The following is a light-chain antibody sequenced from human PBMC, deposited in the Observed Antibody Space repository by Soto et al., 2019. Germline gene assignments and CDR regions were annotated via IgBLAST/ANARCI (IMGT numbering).Light chain of an antibody. CDR3: QQYYSYPLT. J-gene: IGKJ1*01. V-gene: IGKV1-8*01. CDR1: QGISSY. CDR2: AAS. Sequence: AIRMTQSPSSLSASTGDRVTITCRASQGISSYLAWYQQKPGKAPKLLIYAASTLQSGVPSRFSGSGSGTDFTLIFSCLQSDDFATYDCQQYYSYPLTFGKGTKVEIK.